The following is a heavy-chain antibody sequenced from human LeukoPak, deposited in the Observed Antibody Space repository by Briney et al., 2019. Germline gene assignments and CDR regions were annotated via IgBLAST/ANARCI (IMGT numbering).Heavy chain of an antibody. J-gene: IGHJ4*02. CDR1: GDSISSSSYF. CDR2: IYYSGST. CDR3: ARHRYSGSYF. Sequence: SETLSLTCTVSGDSISSSSYFWGWIRQPPGKGLEWIGSIYYSGSTYYNPSLKSRVTISVDTSKNQFSPKLSSVTAADTAVYYCARHRYSGSYFWGQGTLVTVSS. D-gene: IGHD1-26*01. V-gene: IGHV4-39*01.